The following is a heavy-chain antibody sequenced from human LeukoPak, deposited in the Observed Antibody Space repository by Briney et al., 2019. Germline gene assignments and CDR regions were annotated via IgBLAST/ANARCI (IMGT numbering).Heavy chain of an antibody. D-gene: IGHD2-2*01. J-gene: IGHJ6*02. Sequence: ASVKVSCEASGYTFTSYGISWVRQAPGQGLEWMGWISAYNGNTNYAQKLQGRVTMTTDTSTSTAYMELRSLRSDDTAVYYCARSGCSSTSCYFYYYYYGMDVWGQGTTVTVSS. CDR3: ARSGCSSTSCYFYYYYYGMDV. V-gene: IGHV1-18*01. CDR1: GYTFTSYG. CDR2: ISAYNGNT.